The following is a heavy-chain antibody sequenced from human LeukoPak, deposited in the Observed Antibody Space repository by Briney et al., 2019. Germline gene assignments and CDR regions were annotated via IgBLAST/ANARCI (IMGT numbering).Heavy chain of an antibody. D-gene: IGHD3-10*01. Sequence: SQTLSLTCDISGDSVSSNSAACNWIRQSPSRGLEWLGRTFYRSKWYNDYATSVKSRIIINPDTSKNQLSLQVNSVTPEDTAVYYCARGSNYGSGSYLFDYWGQGTLVTVSS. CDR3: ARGSNYGSGSYLFDY. V-gene: IGHV6-1*01. CDR1: GDSVSSNSAA. CDR2: TFYRSKWYN. J-gene: IGHJ4*02.